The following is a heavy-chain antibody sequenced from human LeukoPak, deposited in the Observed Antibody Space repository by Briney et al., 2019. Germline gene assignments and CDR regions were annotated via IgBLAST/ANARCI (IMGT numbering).Heavy chain of an antibody. Sequence: SVNVSCKASGGTFSSYAISWVRQAPGQGLEWMGGIIPIFGTANYAQKFQGRVTITADESTSTAYMELSSLRSEDTAVYYCAREYSGYDRGIDYWGQGTLVTVSS. V-gene: IGHV1-69*01. J-gene: IGHJ4*02. CDR1: GGTFSSYA. CDR3: AREYSGYDRGIDY. CDR2: IIPIFGTA. D-gene: IGHD5-12*01.